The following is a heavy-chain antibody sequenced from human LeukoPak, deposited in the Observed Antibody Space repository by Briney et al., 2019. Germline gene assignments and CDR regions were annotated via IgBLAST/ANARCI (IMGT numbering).Heavy chain of an antibody. J-gene: IGHJ4*02. CDR1: GGSISSSSYY. CDR2: IYYSGST. CDR3: AKSGGYGLIDY. D-gene: IGHD1-26*01. Sequence: SETLSLTCTVSGGSISSSSYYWGWIRQPPGKGLEWIGSIYYSGSTYYNPSLKSRVTISVDTSKNQFSLRLNSVTAADTAIYYCAKSGGYGLIDYWGQGTLVTVSS. V-gene: IGHV4-39*01.